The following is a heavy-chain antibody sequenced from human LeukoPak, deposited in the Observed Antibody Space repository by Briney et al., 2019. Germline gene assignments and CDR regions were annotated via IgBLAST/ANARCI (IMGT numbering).Heavy chain of an antibody. CDR1: GFTLSNYA. CDR3: ARAIGKSEGY. D-gene: IGHD4-23*01. CDR2: ISYDGSNK. J-gene: IGHJ4*02. V-gene: IGHV3-30-3*01. Sequence: QSGGSLRLSCAASGFTLSNYAMHWVRQAPGKGLEWVTVISYDGSNKYYADSVKGRFTISRDNSKSTLFLQMDSLRAEDTAVYYCARAIGKSEGYWGQGTLVTVSS.